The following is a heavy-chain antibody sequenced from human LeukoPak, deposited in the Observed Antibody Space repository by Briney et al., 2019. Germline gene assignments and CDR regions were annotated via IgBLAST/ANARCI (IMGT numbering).Heavy chain of an antibody. V-gene: IGHV3-48*02. D-gene: IGHD2-2*01. CDR3: ARDRWGYQLPWFDP. Sequence: GGSLRLSCAASGFTFSSYNMNWVRQAPGKGLEWVSYISSSSSTIYYVDSVKGRFTISRDNAKNSQYLQMNSLRDEDTAVYYCARDRWGYQLPWFDPWGQGTLVTVS. CDR2: ISSSSSTI. CDR1: GFTFSSYN. J-gene: IGHJ5*02.